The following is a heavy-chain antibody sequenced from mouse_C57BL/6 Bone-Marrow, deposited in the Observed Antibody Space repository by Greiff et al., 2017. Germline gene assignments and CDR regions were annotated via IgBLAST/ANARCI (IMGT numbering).Heavy chain of an antibody. CDR3: ASQTGSFAY. Sequence: EVNVVESGGDLVKPGGSLKLSCAASGFTFSSYGMSWVRQTPDKRLEWVATISSGGSYTYYPDSVKGRFTISRDNAKNTLYLQMSSLKSEDTAMYYCASQTGSFAYWGQGTLVTVSA. D-gene: IGHD4-1*01. CDR1: GFTFSSYG. CDR2: ISSGGSYT. J-gene: IGHJ3*01. V-gene: IGHV5-6*01.